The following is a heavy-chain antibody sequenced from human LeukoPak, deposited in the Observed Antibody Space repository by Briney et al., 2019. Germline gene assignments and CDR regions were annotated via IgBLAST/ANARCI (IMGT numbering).Heavy chain of an antibody. D-gene: IGHD2-2*01. CDR2: ICGSDGSR. CDR3: AKGGSPSCYSSSGY. CDR1: GFTFSLYA. Sequence: GGSLRLSCAASGFTFSLYAMHWVRQAPGKGLEWVSAICGSDGSRYYADSVKGRFTISRDNSKNTLYLQMNSLRGEDTAVYYCAKGGSPSCYSSSGYWGQGTLVTVSS. J-gene: IGHJ4*02. V-gene: IGHV3-23*01.